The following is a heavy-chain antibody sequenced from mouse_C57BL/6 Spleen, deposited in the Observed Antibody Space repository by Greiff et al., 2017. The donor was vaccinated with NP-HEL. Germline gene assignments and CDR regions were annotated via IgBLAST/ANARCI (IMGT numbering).Heavy chain of an antibody. D-gene: IGHD1-3*01. V-gene: IGHV5-6*01. CDR3: ARKGLKRYFDV. Sequence: EVQLQQSGGDLVKPGGSLKLSCAASGFTFSSYGMSWVRQTPDKRLEWVATISSGGSYTYYPDSVKGRFTISRDNAKNTLYLQMSSLKSEDTAMYYCARKGLKRYFDVWGTGTTVTVSS. CDR1: GFTFSSYG. J-gene: IGHJ1*03. CDR2: ISSGGSYT.